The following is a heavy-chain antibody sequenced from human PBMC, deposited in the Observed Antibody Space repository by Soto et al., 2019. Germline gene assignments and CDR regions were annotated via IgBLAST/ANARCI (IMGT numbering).Heavy chain of an antibody. Sequence: SETLSLTCTVSGGSISSGGYYWSWIRQHPGKGLEWIGYLYYSGSTYYNPSLKSRVTISVDTSKNQFSLKLSSVTAADTAVYYCASDSSGYDAFDIWGQGTMVTVSS. CDR1: GGSISSGGYY. D-gene: IGHD3-22*01. V-gene: IGHV4-31*03. J-gene: IGHJ3*02. CDR3: ASDSSGYDAFDI. CDR2: LYYSGST.